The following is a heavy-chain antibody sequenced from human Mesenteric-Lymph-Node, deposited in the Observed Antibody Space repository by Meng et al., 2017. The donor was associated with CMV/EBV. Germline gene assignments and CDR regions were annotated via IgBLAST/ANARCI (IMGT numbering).Heavy chain of an antibody. V-gene: IGHV3-74*01. J-gene: IGHJ4*02. CDR2: INSDETST. CDR1: GFTFSGYG. D-gene: IGHD1-26*01. CDR3: ARYRVGGTHYDY. Sequence: GESLKISCVASGFTFSGYGMHWVRQAPGKGLVWVSRINSDETSTTYADSVKGRFTISRDNAKNTLFLQMNSLRPEDTAVYYCARYRVGGTHYDYWGQGTLVTVSS.